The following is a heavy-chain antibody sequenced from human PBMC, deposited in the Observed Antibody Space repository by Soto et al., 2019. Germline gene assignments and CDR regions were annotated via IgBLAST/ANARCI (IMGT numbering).Heavy chain of an antibody. CDR3: ARTTPDRDGYMNWFDP. J-gene: IGHJ5*02. V-gene: IGHV1-69*06. CDR1: GGTFSSYA. CDR2: IIPIFGTA. D-gene: IGHD5-12*01. Sequence: SVKVSCKASGGTFSSYAISWVRQAPGQGLEWMGGIIPIFGTANYAQKFQGRVTITADKSTSTAYMELSSLRSEDTAVYYCARTTPDRDGYMNWFDPWGQGTLVTVYS.